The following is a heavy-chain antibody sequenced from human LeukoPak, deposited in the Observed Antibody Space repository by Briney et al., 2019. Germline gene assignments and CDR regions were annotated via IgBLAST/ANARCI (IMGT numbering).Heavy chain of an antibody. J-gene: IGHJ5*02. D-gene: IGHD1-1*01. CDR1: GDSISSYY. CDR3: ARNWNDDWFDP. Sequence: SETLSLTCTVSGDSISSYYWSWIRQPPGKGLEWIGYIYYSGSTNYNPSLKSRVTISVDTSKNQFSLKLSSVTAADTAAYYCARNWNDDWFDPWGQGTLVTVSS. V-gene: IGHV4-59*01. CDR2: IYYSGST.